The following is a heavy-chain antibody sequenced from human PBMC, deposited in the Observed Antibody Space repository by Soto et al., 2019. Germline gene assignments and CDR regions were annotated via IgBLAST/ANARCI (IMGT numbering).Heavy chain of an antibody. CDR1: GFTFSSSA. CDR2: ISDSGSRT. D-gene: IGHD1-1*01. Sequence: EEQLLESGGGLVQPGESLRLSCAASGFTFSSSAMNWVRQAPGKGLEWVSIISDSGSRTYNADSVRGRFTISRDNSKNTLYLQMNSLRAEDTALYYCAKSLNINWKNWFDPWGQGTLVTVSS. J-gene: IGHJ5*02. V-gene: IGHV3-23*01. CDR3: AKSLNINWKNWFDP.